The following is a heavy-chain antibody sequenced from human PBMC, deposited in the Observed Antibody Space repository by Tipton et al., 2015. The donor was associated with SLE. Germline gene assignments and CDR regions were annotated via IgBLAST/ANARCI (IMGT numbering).Heavy chain of an antibody. V-gene: IGHV3-43*02. D-gene: IGHD3-22*01. J-gene: IGHJ1*01. CDR3: TKAEGPYYYDSSVH. Sequence: QLVQSGGGLVQPGGSLRLSCAASGFTFDDYAMHWVRQAPGKGLEWVSLISGDGDTTYYADSVKGRFTISRDNSKNSLYLQMNSLRTEDTAFYYCTKAEGPYYYDSSVHWGQGTLVTVSS. CDR1: GFTFDDYA. CDR2: ISGDGDTT.